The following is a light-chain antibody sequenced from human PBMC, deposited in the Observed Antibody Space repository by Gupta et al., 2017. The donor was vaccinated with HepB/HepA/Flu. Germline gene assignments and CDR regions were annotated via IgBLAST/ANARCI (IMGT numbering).Light chain of an antibody. V-gene: IGLV1-47*01. J-gene: IGLJ3*02. CDR3: LTWDYSLGGFWL. Sequence: QSVLTQPPSASGTPGQRVTISCSGSNSNIGRNYVYWYQQFPETAPKLLIYNNDPRPSGVPDRFSRSQSGPSASLAISGLRSEDESDYYCLTWDYSLGGFWLFGGGTKLTVL. CDR2: NND. CDR1: NSNIGRNY.